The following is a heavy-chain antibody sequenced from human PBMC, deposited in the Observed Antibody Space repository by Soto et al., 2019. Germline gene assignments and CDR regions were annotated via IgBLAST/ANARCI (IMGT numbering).Heavy chain of an antibody. CDR3: AKVHDFWSGYYPVTPRAAFDL. J-gene: IGHJ3*01. Sequence: QVQLVESGGGVVQPGRSLILSCAASGFTFSSYGMHWVRQAPGKGLEWVAVISYDGSNKYYADSVKGRFTISRDNSKNTLYLQMNSLRAEDTAVYYCAKVHDFWSGYYPVTPRAAFDLWGQGTMVTVSS. CDR1: GFTFSSYG. D-gene: IGHD3-3*01. CDR2: ISYDGSNK. V-gene: IGHV3-30*18.